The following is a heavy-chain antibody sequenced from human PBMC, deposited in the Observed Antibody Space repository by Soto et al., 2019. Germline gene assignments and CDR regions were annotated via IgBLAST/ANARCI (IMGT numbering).Heavy chain of an antibody. Sequence: PGESLKISCAASGFTFLSFGMAWVRQAPGKGLEWVSAISGSGVDTYYADSVKGRFTISRDNSKNTVFLQMNGLRAGDSAVYYCAKFLGFSHRTTFNSWGQGTPVTVSS. CDR2: ISGSGVDT. CDR1: GFTFLSFG. D-gene: IGHD1-1*01. CDR3: AKFLGFSHRTTFNS. J-gene: IGHJ4*02. V-gene: IGHV3-23*01.